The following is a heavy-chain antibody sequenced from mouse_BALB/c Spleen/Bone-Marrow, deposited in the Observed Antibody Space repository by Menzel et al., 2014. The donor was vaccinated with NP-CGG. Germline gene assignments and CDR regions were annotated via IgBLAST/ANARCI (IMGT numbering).Heavy chain of an antibody. J-gene: IGHJ3*01. D-gene: IGHD3-2*01. CDR3: ARTDSSGSWFAY. Sequence: QVQLQQSGPELVKPGASVKMSCKASGYTFTSYYIHWVKQRPGQGLEWIGWIYPGDGSTKYNEKFKGKTTLTADKSSSTAFMLLSSLTSEDSAIYFCARTDSSGSWFAYWGQGTLVTGSA. CDR1: GYTFTSYY. CDR2: IYPGDGST. V-gene: IGHV1S56*01.